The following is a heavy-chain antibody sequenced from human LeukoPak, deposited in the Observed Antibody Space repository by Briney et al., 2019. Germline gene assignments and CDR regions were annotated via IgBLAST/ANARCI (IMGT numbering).Heavy chain of an antibody. CDR2: ISSSGNII. J-gene: IGHJ4*02. D-gene: IGHD3-16*02. CDR1: GFTFSSYE. Sequence: GGSLRLSCAASGFTFSSYEMNWVRQAPGKGLEWVSYISSSGNIIYYADSVKGRFTISRDNAKNSLYLQMNSLRAEDTAVYYCASLPSHYDYVWGNYRNGYWGQGTLVTVSS. CDR3: ASLPSHYDYVWGNYRNGY. V-gene: IGHV3-48*03.